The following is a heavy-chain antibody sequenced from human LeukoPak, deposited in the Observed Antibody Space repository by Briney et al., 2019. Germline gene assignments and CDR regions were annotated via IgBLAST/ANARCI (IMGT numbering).Heavy chain of an antibody. CDR1: GFTFSSYG. V-gene: IGHV3-30*03. CDR3: ARDFMAPSFAD. J-gene: IGHJ4*02. Sequence: GGSLRLSCAASGFTFSSYGMHWVRQAPGKGLEWVAVISYDGSNKYYADSVKGRFTISRDNSKNTLYLQMNSLRAEDTAVYYCARDFMAPSFADWGQGTLVTVSS. D-gene: IGHD5-24*01. CDR2: ISYDGSNK.